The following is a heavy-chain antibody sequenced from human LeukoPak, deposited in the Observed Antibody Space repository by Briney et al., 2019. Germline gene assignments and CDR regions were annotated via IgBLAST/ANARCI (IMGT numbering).Heavy chain of an antibody. CDR1: GYTFTVYY. CDR2: INPNNGDT. D-gene: IGHD7-27*01. CDR3: ARGPSTGDFDY. J-gene: IGHJ4*02. Sequence: ASVKLSCKASGYTFTVYYIHWIRHAPGQGLGWMGWINPNNGDTNYAQKFQVRVTMTRDTSISTVYMELTRLRSDDTAVYYCARGPSTGDFDYWGQGTLVTVS. V-gene: IGHV1-2*02.